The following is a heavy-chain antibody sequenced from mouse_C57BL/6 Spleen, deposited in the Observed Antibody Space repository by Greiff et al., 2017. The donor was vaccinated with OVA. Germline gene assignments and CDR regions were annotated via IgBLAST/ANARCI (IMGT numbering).Heavy chain of an antibody. J-gene: IGHJ2*01. CDR3: ARSEDYGRRFDY. Sequence: QVQLQQSGPELVKPGASVKISCKASGYAFSSSWMNWVKQRPGKGLEWIGRIYPGDGDTNYNGKFKGKATLTADKSSSTAYMQLSSLTSEDSAVYFCARSEDYGRRFDYWGQGTTLTVSS. CDR2: IYPGDGDT. D-gene: IGHD1-1*01. V-gene: IGHV1-82*01. CDR1: GYAFSSSW.